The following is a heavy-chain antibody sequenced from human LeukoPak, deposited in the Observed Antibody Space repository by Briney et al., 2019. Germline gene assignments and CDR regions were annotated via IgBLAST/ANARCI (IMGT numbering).Heavy chain of an antibody. D-gene: IGHD3-22*01. CDR1: GFTFSIYA. J-gene: IGHJ4*02. CDR2: ISSKGELT. Sequence: GGSLRLSCAASGFTFSIYAMSWVRQAPGKGLEWVSSISSKGELTFYADSVKGRSTISRDNSESTLYLQMNILRAEDTAIYYCTRDRPNYYGSDGHYYRRNGDYWGQGTLVTVSS. CDR3: TRDRPNYYGSDGHYYRRNGDY. V-gene: IGHV3-23*01.